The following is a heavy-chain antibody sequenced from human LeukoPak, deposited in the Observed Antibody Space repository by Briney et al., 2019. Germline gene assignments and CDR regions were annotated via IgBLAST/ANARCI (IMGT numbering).Heavy chain of an antibody. CDR3: AKVKGPMTTVTPGFDY. Sequence: GGSLRLSCAPSGFTFSNYGIHWVRHAPDKGLEWVAHISQDGRMKYFGDSVKGRSTISRDNSKNTLYLQMNSLKAEDTAVYYCAKVKGPMTTVTPGFDYWGQGTLVTVSS. CDR2: ISQDGRMK. V-gene: IGHV3-33*05. D-gene: IGHD4-17*01. J-gene: IGHJ4*02. CDR1: GFTFSNYG.